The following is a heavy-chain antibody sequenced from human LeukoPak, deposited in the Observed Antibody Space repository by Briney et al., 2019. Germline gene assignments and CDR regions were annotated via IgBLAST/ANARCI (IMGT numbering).Heavy chain of an antibody. CDR3: ARVRRGRIWHYDSSGYYYYFDY. Sequence: SETLSLTCAVSGGSISSGGYSWSWIRQPPGKGLEWIGYIYHSGSTYYNPSLKSRVTISVDRSKNQFSLKLSSVTAADTAVYYCARVRRGRIWHYDSSGYYYYFDYWGQGTLVTVSS. CDR1: GGSISSGGYS. CDR2: IYHSGST. J-gene: IGHJ4*02. V-gene: IGHV4-30-2*01. D-gene: IGHD3-22*01.